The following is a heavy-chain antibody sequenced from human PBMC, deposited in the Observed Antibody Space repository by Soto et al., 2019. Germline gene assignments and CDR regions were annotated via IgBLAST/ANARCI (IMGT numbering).Heavy chain of an antibody. CDR1: GDYIHVGGYY. CDR3: GRDLTSNANCIDP. CDR2: IYYTGKT. D-gene: IGHD2-2*01. Sequence: QVQLQESGPGLVKPSQTLSLTCSVSGDYIHVGGYYWTWIRQRPGKGLAWMGYIYYTGKTYYNPSLESRLTMSVDRSKNQFSLRLTSVTAADTAVYFCGRDLTSNANCIDPWGQGTLVTVSS. V-gene: IGHV4-30-4*01. J-gene: IGHJ5*02.